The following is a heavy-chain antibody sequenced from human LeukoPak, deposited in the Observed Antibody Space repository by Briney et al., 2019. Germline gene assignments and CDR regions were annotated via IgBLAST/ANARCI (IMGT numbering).Heavy chain of an antibody. J-gene: IGHJ5*02. CDR3: ARGNGGGSSSDWFDP. V-gene: IGHV4-4*02. CDR1: GGSITSTKW. Sequence: PSGTVSLTCAVSGGSITSTKWWSWVRQSPGKGLEWIGEIYHGGSTNYNPSLKSRVIISIDKSTNQFSLYLTSVTAADTAVYYCARGNGGGSSSDWFDPWGQGTLVTVSS. CDR2: IYHGGST. D-gene: IGHD3-10*01.